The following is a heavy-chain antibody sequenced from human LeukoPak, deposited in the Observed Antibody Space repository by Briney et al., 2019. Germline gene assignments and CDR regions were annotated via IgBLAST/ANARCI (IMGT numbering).Heavy chain of an antibody. J-gene: IGHJ4*02. Sequence: GGSLRLSCAASGFTFSSYGMHWVRQAPGKGLEWVAVISYDGSNNYYADSVKGRFTISRDNSKNTLYLQMNSLRAEDTAVYYCAKSTPFPYDFWSGYYGKGYFDYWGQGTLVTVSS. D-gene: IGHD3-3*01. CDR3: AKSTPFPYDFWSGYYGKGYFDY. CDR2: ISYDGSNN. CDR1: GFTFSSYG. V-gene: IGHV3-30*18.